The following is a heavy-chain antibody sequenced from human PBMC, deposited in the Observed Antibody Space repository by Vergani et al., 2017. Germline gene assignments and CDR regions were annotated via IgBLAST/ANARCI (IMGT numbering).Heavy chain of an antibody. CDR3: ARELRQQLSPGLWD. D-gene: IGHD6-13*01. J-gene: IGHJ4*02. CDR2: ISGSGGST. CDR1: GFTFSSFA. Sequence: EVQLLESGGGLVQPGGSLRLSCAASGFTFSSFAMSWVRQAPGKGVEWGSAISGSGGSTYHAAPVKGRFTISRDNSKNTLYLQMNRLRAEDTAVYYCARELRQQLSPGLWDWGQGTLVTVSS. V-gene: IGHV3-23*01.